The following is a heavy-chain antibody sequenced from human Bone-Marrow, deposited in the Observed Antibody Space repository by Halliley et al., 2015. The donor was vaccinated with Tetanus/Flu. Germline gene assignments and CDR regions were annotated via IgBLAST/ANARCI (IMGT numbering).Heavy chain of an antibody. CDR3: ARDVAGRPDYYYYGMDV. J-gene: IGHJ6*01. CDR2: IKQDGSEK. V-gene: IGHV3-7*01. D-gene: IGHD6-6*01. Sequence: IKQDGSEKYYVDSVQGRFTISRDNAKNSLSLQMNNLRAEDTAVYYCARDVAGRPDYYYYGMDVWGQGTMVTVSS.